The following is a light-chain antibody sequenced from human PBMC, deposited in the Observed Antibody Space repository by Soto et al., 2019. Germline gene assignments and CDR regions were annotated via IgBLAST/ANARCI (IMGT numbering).Light chain of an antibody. Sequence: ELTQAPSVSVAPGQTARIGCGGDNIGSKSVHWYQQRPGQAPVLVVYADSDRPSGIPERFSGSNPGNTATLTISRVEAGDEADYYCQVWDYDTDHFVFGPGTKVTVL. CDR2: ADS. V-gene: IGLV3-21*02. CDR3: QVWDYDTDHFV. CDR1: NIGSKS. J-gene: IGLJ1*01.